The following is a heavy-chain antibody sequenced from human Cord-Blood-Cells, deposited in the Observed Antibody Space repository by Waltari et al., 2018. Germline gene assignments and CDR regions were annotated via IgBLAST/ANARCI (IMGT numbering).Heavy chain of an antibody. D-gene: IGHD6-13*01. J-gene: IGHJ5*02. CDR2: INAGNGNT. V-gene: IGHV1-3*01. Sequence: QVQLVQSGAEVKKPGASVTVSCKASGYTFTSYAMHWVRQAPGQRLEWMGWINAGNGNTKYSQKFQGRVTITRDTSASTAYMELSSLRSEDTAVYYCARAYPIAAAGTSWFDPWGQGTLVTVSS. CDR1: GYTFTSYA. CDR3: ARAYPIAAAGTSWFDP.